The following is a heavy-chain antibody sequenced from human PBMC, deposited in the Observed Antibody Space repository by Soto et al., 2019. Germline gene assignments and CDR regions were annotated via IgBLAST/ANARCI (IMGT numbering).Heavy chain of an antibody. Sequence: QVHLQESGPGLVKPSETLSLTCAVSGVSIHNSHSFWGWIRQPPGKGLEFIANVYYSGGAHYNPSFKSRFTTSVDTATNKVSLRMSSVTAADTAVYFCGRVVEGATRHTDFDSWGQGTLVTVSS. CDR1: GVSIHNSHSF. J-gene: IGHJ5*01. CDR2: VYYSGGA. V-gene: IGHV4-39*01. D-gene: IGHD2-21*01. CDR3: GRVVEGATRHTDFDS.